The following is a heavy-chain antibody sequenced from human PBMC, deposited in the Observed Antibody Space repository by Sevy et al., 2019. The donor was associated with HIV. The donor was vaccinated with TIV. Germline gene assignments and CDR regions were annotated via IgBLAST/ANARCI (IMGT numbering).Heavy chain of an antibody. Sequence: WGSLRLSCAASGFTFSSYGMHWVRQAPGKGLEWVAVIWYDGSNKYYADSVKGRFTISRDNSKNTLYLQMNSLRAEDTAVDYCARDSPINYYDSSGYYAPFDYWGQGTLVTVSS. CDR3: ARDSPINYYDSSGYYAPFDY. CDR2: IWYDGSNK. D-gene: IGHD3-22*01. V-gene: IGHV3-33*01. J-gene: IGHJ4*02. CDR1: GFTFSSYG.